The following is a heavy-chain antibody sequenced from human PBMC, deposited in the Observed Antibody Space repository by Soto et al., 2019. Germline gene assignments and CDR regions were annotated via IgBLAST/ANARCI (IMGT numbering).Heavy chain of an antibody. CDR2: INPSGAST. CDR1: GYTFTSYY. CDR3: ARHSSWYGGTGSNPGAREPWSWFCP. V-gene: IGHV1-46*01. D-gene: IGHD6-13*01. J-gene: IGHJ5*02. Sequence: QVQLVQSGAEVKKPGASVKVSCKASGYTFTSYYMHWVRQAPGQGLEWMGIINPSGASTSYAQKFLGLVAIPRDTSTSTDYMERSRQRSEVTAVYYCARHSSWYGGTGSNPGAREPWSWFCPWGQGTLVPVSS.